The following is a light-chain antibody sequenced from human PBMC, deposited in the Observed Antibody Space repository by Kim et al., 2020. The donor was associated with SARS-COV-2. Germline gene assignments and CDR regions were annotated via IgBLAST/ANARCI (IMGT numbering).Light chain of an antibody. V-gene: IGKV1-8*01. CDR1: QGISSY. J-gene: IGKJ3*01. Sequence: ASTGDRVTITCRASQGISSYLAWYQQKPGKAPKLLIYAASTLQSGVPSRFSGSGSGTDFTLTISCLQSEDFATYYCQQYYSYPRSFGPGTKVDIK. CDR2: AAS. CDR3: QQYYSYPRS.